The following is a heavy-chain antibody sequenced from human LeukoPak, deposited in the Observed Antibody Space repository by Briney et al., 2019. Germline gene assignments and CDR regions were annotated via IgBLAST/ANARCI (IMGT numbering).Heavy chain of an antibody. CDR3: ARSSAMVQDAFDI. V-gene: IGHV3-48*03. CDR1: GFXFSSYE. Sequence: GGSLRLSCAASGFXFSSYEINWVRQAPGKGLEWVSYISSSGSTIYYADSVKGRFTISRDNAKNSLYLQMNSLRAEDTAVYYCARSSAMVQDAFDIWGQGTMVTVSS. CDR2: ISSSGSTI. D-gene: IGHD5-18*01. J-gene: IGHJ3*02.